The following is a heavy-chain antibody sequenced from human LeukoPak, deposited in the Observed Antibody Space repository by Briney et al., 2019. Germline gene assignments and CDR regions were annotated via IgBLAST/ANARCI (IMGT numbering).Heavy chain of an antibody. J-gene: IGHJ4*02. D-gene: IGHD1-14*01. CDR3: ARGPGWRY. V-gene: IGHV3-66*01. CDR1: GFTFSSYS. CDR2: IYSGGNT. Sequence: GGSLRLSCAASGFTFSSYSMDWVRQAPGKGLEWVSVIYSGGNTYYADSVKDRFTISRDNSKNTLYLQMNSLRAEDTAVYYCARGPGWRYWGQGTLVTVSS.